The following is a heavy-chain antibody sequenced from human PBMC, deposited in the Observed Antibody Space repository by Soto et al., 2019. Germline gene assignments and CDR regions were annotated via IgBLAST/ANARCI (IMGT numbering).Heavy chain of an antibody. CDR1: GFTFSSYA. CDR2: ISGSGGST. D-gene: IGHD2-21*01. CDR3: AKVVLFVNDAFDI. V-gene: IGHV3-23*01. J-gene: IGHJ3*02. Sequence: PGGSLRLSCAASGFTFSSYAMSWVRQAPGKGLEWVSAISGSGGSTYYADSVKGRFTISRDNSKNTLYLQMNGLRAEDTAVYYCAKVVLFVNDAFDIWGQGTMVTVSS.